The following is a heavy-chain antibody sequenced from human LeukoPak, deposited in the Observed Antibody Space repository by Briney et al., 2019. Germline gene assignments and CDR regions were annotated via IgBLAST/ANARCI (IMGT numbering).Heavy chain of an antibody. Sequence: GGSLRLSCAASGFTFSSYAMSWVRQAPGKGLEWVANIKQDGSEKYYVDSVKGRFTISRDNAKNSLYLQMNSLRAEDTAVYYCARELVATIGFDYWGQGTLVTVSS. CDR3: ARELVATIGFDY. V-gene: IGHV3-7*01. D-gene: IGHD5-12*01. CDR2: IKQDGSEK. CDR1: GFTFSSYA. J-gene: IGHJ4*02.